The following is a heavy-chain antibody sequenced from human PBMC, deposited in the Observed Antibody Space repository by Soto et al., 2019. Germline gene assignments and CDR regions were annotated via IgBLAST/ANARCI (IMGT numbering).Heavy chain of an antibody. CDR2: IYSGGST. J-gene: IGHJ3*02. CDR3: AREYYDSSGYYSRGAFDI. Sequence: GGSLRLCCAASGFTVSSNYMSWVRQAPGKGLEWVSVIYSGGSTYYADSVKGRFTISRDNSKNTLYLQMNSLRAEDTAVYYCAREYYDSSGYYSRGAFDIWGQGTMVTVSS. D-gene: IGHD3-22*01. CDR1: GFTVSSNY. V-gene: IGHV3-53*01.